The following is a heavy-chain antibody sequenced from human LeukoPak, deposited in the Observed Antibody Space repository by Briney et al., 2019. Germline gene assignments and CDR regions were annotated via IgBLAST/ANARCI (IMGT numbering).Heavy chain of an antibody. V-gene: IGHV4-39*07. CDR3: ARDDSGDSGLDS. Sequence: SETLSLTCTVSGGSIRSSYYYGGWIRQPPGKGLEWIGSIYDSGSTYYNPSLKSRVTIAVDTSKNQSSLKLSSVPAADPAVSYCARDDSGDSGLDSWGPGTLVTVSS. J-gene: IGHJ4*02. D-gene: IGHD4-17*01. CDR1: GGSIRSSYYY. CDR2: IYDSGST.